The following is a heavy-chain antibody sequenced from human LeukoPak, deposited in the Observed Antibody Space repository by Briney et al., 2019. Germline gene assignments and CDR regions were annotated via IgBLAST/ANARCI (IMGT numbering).Heavy chain of an antibody. J-gene: IGHJ4*02. V-gene: IGHV3-21*01. CDR3: AKTGDYDTYFDY. Sequence: GGSLRFSCAASGFTFSSYSMNWVRQVPGKGLEGVSSISSSSSYIYYADSVKGRFTISRDNAKNSLYLQMDSLRAEDTAVYYCAKTGDYDTYFDYWGQGTLVTVSS. D-gene: IGHD4-17*01. CDR2: ISSSSSYI. CDR1: GFTFSSYS.